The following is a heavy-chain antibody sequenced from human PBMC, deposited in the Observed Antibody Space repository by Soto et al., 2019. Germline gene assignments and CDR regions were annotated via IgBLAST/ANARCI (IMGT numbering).Heavy chain of an antibody. CDR3: ARLRDGYNWFGMDV. D-gene: IGHD5-12*01. J-gene: IGHJ6*02. Sequence: PSETLSLTCTVSGGSISSSSYYWGWIRQPPGKGLEWIGSIYYSGSTYYNPSLKSRVTISVDTSKNQFSLKLSSVTAADTAVYYCARLRDGYNWFGMDVWGQGTTVTVSS. CDR1: GGSISSSSYY. V-gene: IGHV4-39*01. CDR2: IYYSGST.